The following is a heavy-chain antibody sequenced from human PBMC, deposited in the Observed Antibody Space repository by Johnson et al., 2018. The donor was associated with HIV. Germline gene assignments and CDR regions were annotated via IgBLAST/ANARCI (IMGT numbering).Heavy chain of an antibody. J-gene: IGHJ3*02. Sequence: VQLVESGGGVVQPGRSLRLSCAASGFTFSSYGMHWVRQAPGKGLEWVSAISGSGGSTYYADSVKGRFTISRDNSKNTLYLQMNSLRAEDTAVYYCAKGSTDYSGSYPRDAFDIWGQGTMVTVSS. CDR2: ISGSGGST. CDR3: AKGSTDYSGSYPRDAFDI. D-gene: IGHD1-26*01. V-gene: IGHV3-23*04. CDR1: GFTFSSYG.